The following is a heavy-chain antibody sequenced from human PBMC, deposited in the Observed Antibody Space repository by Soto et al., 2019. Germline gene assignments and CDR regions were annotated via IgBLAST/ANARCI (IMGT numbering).Heavy chain of an antibody. CDR2: ISAYNGNT. J-gene: IGHJ4*02. Sequence: ASVKVSCKASGYTFTSYGISWVRQAPGQGLEWMGWISAYNGNTNYARKLQGRVTMTTDTSTSTAYVELRSLRSDDTAVYYCARDDPYDILTGPEDYWGQGTQVTVSS. CDR3: ARDDPYDILTGPEDY. D-gene: IGHD3-9*01. CDR1: GYTFTSYG. V-gene: IGHV1-18*01.